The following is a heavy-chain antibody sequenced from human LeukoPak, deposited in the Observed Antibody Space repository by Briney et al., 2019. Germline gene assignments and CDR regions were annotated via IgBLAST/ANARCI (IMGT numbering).Heavy chain of an antibody. CDR3: ARVTGPYDFWSGFDP. CDR1: GGSISSYY. CDR2: IYYSGST. J-gene: IGHJ5*02. D-gene: IGHD3-3*01. Sequence: PSETLSLTCTVSGGSISSYYWSWIRQPPGKGLEWIGYIYYSGSTNYNPSLKSRVTISVETSKNQFSLKLSSVTAADTAVYYCARVTGPYDFWSGFDPWGQGTLVTVSS. V-gene: IGHV4-59*01.